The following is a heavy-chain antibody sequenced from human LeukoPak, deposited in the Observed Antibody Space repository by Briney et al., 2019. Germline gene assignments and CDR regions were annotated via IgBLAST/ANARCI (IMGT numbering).Heavy chain of an antibody. V-gene: IGHV1-46*01. D-gene: IGHD3-10*01. J-gene: IGHJ4*02. CDR2: INPSGGST. CDR3: ARGPPPYGSGTYYLGY. CDR1: GYTFTSYY. Sequence: ASVKVSCKASGYTFTSYYMHWVRQAPGQGLEWMGIINPSGGSTSYAQKFQARVTMTRDTSTTTVYMELSSLRSEDTAVYYCARGPPPYGSGTYYLGYWGQGTLVTVSS.